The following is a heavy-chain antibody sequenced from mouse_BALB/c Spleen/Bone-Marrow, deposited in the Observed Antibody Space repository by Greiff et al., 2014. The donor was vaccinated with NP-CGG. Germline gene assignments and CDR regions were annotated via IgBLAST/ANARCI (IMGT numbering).Heavy chain of an antibody. D-gene: IGHD1-2*01. CDR3: ARKDYGYNYVMDY. CDR1: GYTFTEYT. J-gene: IGHJ4*01. Sequence: VQLKESGPELVKPGASVKISCKTSGYTFTEYTMHWVKQSHGKSLEWIGGINPNSGGTIYNQKFKGKATLTVDKSSSTAYMELRSLTSEDSAVYYCARKDYGYNYVMDYWGQGTSVTVSS. V-gene: IGHV1-18*01. CDR2: INPNSGGT.